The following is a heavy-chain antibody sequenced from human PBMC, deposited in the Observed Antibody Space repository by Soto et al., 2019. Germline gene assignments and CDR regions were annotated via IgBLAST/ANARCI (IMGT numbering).Heavy chain of an antibody. V-gene: IGHV3-73*01. J-gene: IGHJ5*02. CDR1: GVTVGASG. CDR3: AADVAPTDPQKWVSP. D-gene: IGHD1-1*01. Sequence: GGALRLCGAASGVTVGASGLQLISQASGKGLEWLGRIGSRGESYATRYDVSVKGRFTISRDDSKKTAYLQMSSLGSEDTALYFCAADVAPTDPQKWVSPWGQGTHVTVSS. CDR2: IGSRGESYAT.